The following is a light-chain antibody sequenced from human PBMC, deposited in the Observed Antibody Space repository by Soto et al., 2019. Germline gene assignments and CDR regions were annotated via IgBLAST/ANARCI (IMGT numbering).Light chain of an antibody. Sequence: EIVLTQFPATLSLSPGERATLSCRASQSVNSYLAWYQQKAGQAPRLLIYDASNRATGIPARFSGSGSGTDFTLTISSLEPEDFAVYYCQQRSNWPLTFGGGTNVEIK. V-gene: IGKV3-11*01. CDR3: QQRSNWPLT. CDR2: DAS. J-gene: IGKJ4*01. CDR1: QSVNSY.